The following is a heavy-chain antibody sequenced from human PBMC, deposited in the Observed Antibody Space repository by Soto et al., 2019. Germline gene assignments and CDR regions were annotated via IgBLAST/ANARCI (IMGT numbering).Heavy chain of an antibody. CDR3: ARPYGWQGNWFDP. D-gene: IGHD6-19*01. Sequence: GGSLRLSCVASGFTFSSYSMNWVRQAPGKGLAWVSSISSSSTYIYYADSLKGRFTISRGKAKNLLYLQMNSLTAEDTAVYYCARPYGWQGNWFDPWGQGTLVTVSS. CDR1: GFTFSSYS. CDR2: ISSSSTYI. J-gene: IGHJ5*02. V-gene: IGHV3-21*01.